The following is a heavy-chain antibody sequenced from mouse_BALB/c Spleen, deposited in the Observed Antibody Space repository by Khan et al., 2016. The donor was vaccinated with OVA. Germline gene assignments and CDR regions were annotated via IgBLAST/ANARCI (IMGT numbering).Heavy chain of an antibody. CDR1: GFTFSTYG. V-gene: IGHV5-6*01. CDR2: VSTGGGYT. J-gene: IGHJ3*01. CDR3: ARLAYYYGSEGFAY. D-gene: IGHD1-1*01. Sequence: EVQLQESGGDLVKPGGSLKLSCAASGFTFSTYGMSWVRQTPDKRLEWVATVSTGGGYTYYPDSVKGRFTISRDNAKNTLYLQMSSLKSEDTAMFYCARLAYYYGSEGFAYWGQGTLVTVSA.